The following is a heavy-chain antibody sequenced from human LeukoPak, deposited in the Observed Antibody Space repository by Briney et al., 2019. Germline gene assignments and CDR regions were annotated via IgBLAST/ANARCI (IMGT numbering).Heavy chain of an antibody. CDR2: ISGSGGST. D-gene: IGHD3-22*01. CDR3: AKSWHYYDSSGYYPYDAFDI. CDR1: GFTFSSYG. Sequence: PGGSLRLSCAASGFTFSSYGMSWVRQAPGKGLEWVSGISGSGGSTYYADSVKGRFTISRDSSKNTLYLQMNSLRAEDTAVYYCAKSWHYYDSSGYYPYDAFDIWGQGTMVTVSS. V-gene: IGHV3-23*01. J-gene: IGHJ3*02.